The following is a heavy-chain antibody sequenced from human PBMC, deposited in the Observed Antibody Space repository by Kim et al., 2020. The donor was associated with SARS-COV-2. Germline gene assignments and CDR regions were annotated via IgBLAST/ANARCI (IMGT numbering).Heavy chain of an antibody. CDR2: IYSGGSST. Sequence: GGSLRLSWAASGFTFSSYAMSCVRQAPGKGLEWVSVIYSGGSSTYYADSVKGRFTISRDNSKNTLYLQMNSLRAEDMAVYYCAKDKSPSYCGGDCYVSWGQGTLVTVSS. V-gene: IGHV3-23*03. D-gene: IGHD2-21*02. CDR3: AKDKSPSYCGGDCYVS. J-gene: IGHJ5*02. CDR1: GFTFSSYA.